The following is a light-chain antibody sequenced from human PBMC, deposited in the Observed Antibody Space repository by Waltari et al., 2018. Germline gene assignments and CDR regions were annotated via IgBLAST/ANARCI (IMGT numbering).Light chain of an antibody. CDR1: QSVSSY. CDR3: MQGTHWPPWT. V-gene: IGKV3-11*01. J-gene: IGKJ1*01. Sequence: EIVLTQSPATLSLSPGERATLSCRASQSVSSYLAWYQQKPGQAPRLLIYDASNRATGIPARFSGSGSGTDFTLNISRVEAEDVAIYYCMQGTHWPPWTFGQGTKVEIK. CDR2: DAS.